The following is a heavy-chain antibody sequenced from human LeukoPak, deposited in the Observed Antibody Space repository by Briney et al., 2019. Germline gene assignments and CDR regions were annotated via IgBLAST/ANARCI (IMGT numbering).Heavy chain of an antibody. CDR3: ARDHLSGGVVIYYFDY. CDR1: GGTFSSYA. V-gene: IGHV1-69*05. CDR2: IIPIFGTA. D-gene: IGHD3-3*01. Sequence: SVKVSCKASGGTFSSYAISWVRQAPGQGLEWMGRIIPIFGTASYAQKFQGRVTITTDESTSTAYMELSSLRSEDTAVYYCARDHLSGGVVIYYFDYWGQGTLVTVSS. J-gene: IGHJ4*02.